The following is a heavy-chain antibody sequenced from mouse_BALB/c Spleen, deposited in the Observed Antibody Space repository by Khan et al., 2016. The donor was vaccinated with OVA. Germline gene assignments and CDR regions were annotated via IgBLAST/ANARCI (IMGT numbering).Heavy chain of an antibody. D-gene: IGHD1-1*01. J-gene: IGHJ2*01. CDR1: GYTFINYW. Sequence: QVQLKQSGAELAKPGASVKMSCKASGYTFINYWILWIKQRPGQGLEWIGYINPSTGSTEYNQNFKDKATLTDDISSSTASMHLSSLTYEDSAVSYWARRGLRWYFDYGGQGTTLTVSA. V-gene: IGHV1-7*01. CDR3: ARRGLRWYFDY. CDR2: INPSTGST.